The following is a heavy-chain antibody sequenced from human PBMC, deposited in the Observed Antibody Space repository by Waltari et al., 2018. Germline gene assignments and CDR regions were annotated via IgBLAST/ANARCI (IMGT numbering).Heavy chain of an antibody. CDR2: IKRDGSEK. D-gene: IGHD4-4*01. J-gene: IGHJ4*02. Sequence: EVQLVESGGGLVQPGGSLRLPCAASGFPFSRHWMSWVRQAPGKGLGGVANIKRDGSEKYYVDSMRGRFTISRDNAKNSLYLQMNSLRAEDTAVYYCARGTYSNYGVDYWGQGTLVTVSS. CDR1: GFPFSRHW. CDR3: ARGTYSNYGVDY. V-gene: IGHV3-7*01.